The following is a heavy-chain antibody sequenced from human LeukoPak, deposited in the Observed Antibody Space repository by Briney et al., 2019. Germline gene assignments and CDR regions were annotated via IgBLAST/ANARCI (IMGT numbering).Heavy chain of an antibody. V-gene: IGHV3-23*01. CDR2: ISGSGGST. J-gene: IGHJ4*02. CDR3: AKTPEGCSSTTCYTDY. CDR1: GFTFSSYA. Sequence: GGSLRLSCAASGFTFSSYAMNWVRQAPGKGLEWVSVISGSGGSTYYADSVKGRFTISRDNSKNTLFLQMNSLRADDTAIYYCAKTPEGCSSTTCYTDYWGQGTLVTVSS. D-gene: IGHD2-2*02.